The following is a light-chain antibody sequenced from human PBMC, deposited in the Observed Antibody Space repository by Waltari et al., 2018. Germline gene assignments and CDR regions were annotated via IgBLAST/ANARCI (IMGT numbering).Light chain of an antibody. V-gene: IGKV1-NL1*01. CDR1: HDISNS. J-gene: IGKJ1*01. CDR2: AAS. CDR3: QQYYSTPQT. Sequence: DIQMTQSPSSLSASVGDRVTITCRASHDISNSLDWYQQKPGKAPKLLLYAASRLESGVPSRFSGGGSETDYTLTISSLQPEDFATYYCQQYYSTPQTFGQGTKVEIK.